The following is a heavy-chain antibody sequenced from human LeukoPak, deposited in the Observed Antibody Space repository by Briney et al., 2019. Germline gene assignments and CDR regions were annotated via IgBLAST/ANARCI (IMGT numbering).Heavy chain of an antibody. CDR2: ISYDGSNK. D-gene: IGHD2-15*01. CDR1: GFTFSSYG. V-gene: IGHV3-30*18. CDR3: AKEFPQAYCSGGSCYPVYYFDY. J-gene: IGHJ4*02. Sequence: GRSLRLSCAASGFTFSSYGMHWVRQAPGKGLEWVAVISYDGSNKYYADSVKGRFTIPRDNSKNTLYLQMNSLRAEDTAVYYCAKEFPQAYCSGGSCYPVYYFDYWGQGTLVTVSS.